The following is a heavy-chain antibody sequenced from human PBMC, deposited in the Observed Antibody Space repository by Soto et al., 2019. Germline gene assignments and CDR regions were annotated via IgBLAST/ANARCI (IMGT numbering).Heavy chain of an antibody. V-gene: IGHV3-30*18. CDR1: GFTFSSYG. J-gene: IGHJ4*02. Sequence: QVQLVESGGGVVQPGRSLRLSCAASGFTFSSYGMHWVSQAPGTGLEWVAVISYDGSNKYYADSVKGRFTISSDNSQNTLYLQKNSLAAYDTTVYYWAKDGGFWYWFGYWGQGTLVTVSS. CDR2: ISYDGSNK. CDR3: AKDGGFWYWFGY. D-gene: IGHD2-8*02.